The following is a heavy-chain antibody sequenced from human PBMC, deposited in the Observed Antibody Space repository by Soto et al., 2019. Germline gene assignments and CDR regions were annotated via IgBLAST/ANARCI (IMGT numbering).Heavy chain of an antibody. CDR2: INAGNGNT. CDR1: GYTFTSYA. D-gene: IGHD6-6*01. CDR3: AREGRCFGSSSCPVTLDY. J-gene: IGHJ4*02. Sequence: VASVKVSCKASGYTFTSYAMHWVRQAPGQRLEWMGWINAGNGNTKYSQKFQGRVTITRDTSASTAYMELSSLRSEDTAVYYCAREGRCFGSSSCPVTLDYWGQGTLVTVSS. V-gene: IGHV1-3*01.